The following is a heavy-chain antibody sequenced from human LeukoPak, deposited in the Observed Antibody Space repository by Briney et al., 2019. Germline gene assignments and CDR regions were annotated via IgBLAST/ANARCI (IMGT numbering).Heavy chain of an antibody. CDR2: IIPIFGTA. D-gene: IGHD3-10*01. CDR3: ASTYGSGSYGDYYYYGMDV. V-gene: IGHV1-69*13. CDR1: GGTFSSYA. Sequence: SVKVSCKASGGTFSSYATSWVRQAPGQGVEWMGGIIPIFGTANYAQKFQGRVTITADESTSTAYMELSSLRSEDTAVYYCASTYGSGSYGDYYYYGMDVWGKGTTVTVSS. J-gene: IGHJ6*04.